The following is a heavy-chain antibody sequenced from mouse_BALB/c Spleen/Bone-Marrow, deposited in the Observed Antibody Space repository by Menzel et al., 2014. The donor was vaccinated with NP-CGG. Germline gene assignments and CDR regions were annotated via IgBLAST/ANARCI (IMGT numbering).Heavy chain of an antibody. CDR1: GYTFTDYA. J-gene: IGHJ4*01. CDR2: ISIYYDNT. Sequence: QVQLQQSGPELVRPGESVKISCKGSGYTFTDYAMHWVKQSHAKSLEWIGVISIYYDNTNYNQKFEGKATMTLDISSGTAYMELARLTSDDAAIYYYARDVNSHFYGVRYSGQEASSPISS. V-gene: IGHV1-67*01. CDR3: ARDVNSHFYGVRY. D-gene: IGHD2-1*01.